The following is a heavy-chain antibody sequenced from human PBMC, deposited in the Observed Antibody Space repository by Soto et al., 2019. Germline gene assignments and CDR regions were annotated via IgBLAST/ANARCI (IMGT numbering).Heavy chain of an antibody. CDR2: INPNSGDT. V-gene: IGHV1-2*02. CDR3: ASGHTASRIYYYYYYGMDV. J-gene: IGHJ6*02. D-gene: IGHD2-15*01. Sequence: ASVKVSCKASGYTFTGYYMHWVRQAPGQGLEWMGWINPNSGDTNYAQKFQGRVTMTRDTSISTAYMELSRLRSDDTAVYYCASGHTASRIYYYYYYGMDVWGQGTTVTVSS. CDR1: GYTFTGYY.